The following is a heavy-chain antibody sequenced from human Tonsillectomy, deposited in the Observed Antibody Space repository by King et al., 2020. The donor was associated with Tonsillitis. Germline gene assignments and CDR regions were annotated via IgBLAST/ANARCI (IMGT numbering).Heavy chain of an antibody. CDR1: GFTFSSYA. CDR2: ISGSGGST. Sequence: VQLVESGGGLVQRGGSLRLSCAASGFTFSSYAMSWVRQAPGKGLEWVSAISGSGGSTYFADSVKGRFTFSRDNSKNTLYLQMNSLRAEDTAVYYCAKHQLGSSGYLPPRAFDIWGQGTMVTVSS. V-gene: IGHV3-23*04. J-gene: IGHJ3*02. D-gene: IGHD6-19*01. CDR3: AKHQLGSSGYLPPRAFDI.